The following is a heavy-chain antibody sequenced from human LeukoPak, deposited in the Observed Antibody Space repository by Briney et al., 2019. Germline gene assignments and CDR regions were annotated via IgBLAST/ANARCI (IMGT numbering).Heavy chain of an antibody. CDR2: ISSSGSTI. CDR3: ASANYGTYYYYYMDV. V-gene: IGHV3-11*04. CDR1: GLTFSDYY. Sequence: GGSLRLSCAASGLTFSDYYMSWIRQAPGKGLEWVSYISSSGSTIYYADSVKGRFTISRDNAKNSLYLQMNSLRAEDTAVYYCASANYGTYYYYYMDVWGKGTTVTVSS. D-gene: IGHD3-16*01. J-gene: IGHJ6*03.